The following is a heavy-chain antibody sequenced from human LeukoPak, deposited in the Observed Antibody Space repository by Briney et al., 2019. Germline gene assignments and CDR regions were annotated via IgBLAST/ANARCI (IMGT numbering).Heavy chain of an antibody. D-gene: IGHD6-19*01. CDR2: ISGSGGRT. J-gene: IGHJ4*02. CDR1: EFTFSSSA. V-gene: IGHV3-23*01. Sequence: GGSLRLSCAASEFTFSSSAMSWVRQAPGKGLEWVSAISGSGGRTDYADSVKGRFTISRDNSKNTLYLQMNSLRAEDTAVYYCARDLDYSSGWYWSGSYFDCWGQGTLVTVSS. CDR3: ARDLDYSSGWYWSGSYFDC.